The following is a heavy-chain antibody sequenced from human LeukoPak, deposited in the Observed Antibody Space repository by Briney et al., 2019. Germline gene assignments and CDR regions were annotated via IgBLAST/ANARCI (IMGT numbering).Heavy chain of an antibody. V-gene: IGHV1-8*03. CDR2: MNPNSGNT. CDR3: ARDNSVPNEAWWFNP. CDR1: GFTFTSYD. Sequence: AASVKFSCTASGFTFTSYDINWVRQATGQGLEWMGWMNPNSGNTGYAQKFQGTVTITRNTSISTAYMELSSLRSEDTAVYYCARDNSVPNEAWWFNPWGQGTLVTVPP. J-gene: IGHJ5*02. D-gene: IGHD3-10*01.